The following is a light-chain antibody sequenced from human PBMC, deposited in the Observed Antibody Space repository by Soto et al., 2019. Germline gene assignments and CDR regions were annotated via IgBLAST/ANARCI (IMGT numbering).Light chain of an antibody. CDR1: NSDVGSYNL. CDR2: KGS. Sequence: QSALTQPASGSGFPGQSSSISNTRTNSDVGSYNLVSWYQQHPGKAPKLVIYKGSERPSGVSNRFSGSKSGNTASLTISGLQAEDEADYYCCSYAGSITFYVFGTGTKVTVL. J-gene: IGLJ1*01. CDR3: CSYAGSITFYV. V-gene: IGLV2-23*01.